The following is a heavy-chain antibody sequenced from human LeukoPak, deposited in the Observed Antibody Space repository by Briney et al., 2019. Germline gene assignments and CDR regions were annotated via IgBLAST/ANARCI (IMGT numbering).Heavy chain of an antibody. Sequence: ASETLSLTCTVSGGSIGSGTYYWTGLRQPAGKGLEWIGRFYTGGSTNYNPSLRSRVSITLDMSENQFSLKMSSVTAADTAVYYCVRVPTTVDNYYMDVWGKGTTVTVSS. CDR2: FYTGGST. J-gene: IGHJ6*03. CDR3: VRVPTTVDNYYMDV. V-gene: IGHV4-61*02. D-gene: IGHD4-11*01. CDR1: GGSIGSGTYY.